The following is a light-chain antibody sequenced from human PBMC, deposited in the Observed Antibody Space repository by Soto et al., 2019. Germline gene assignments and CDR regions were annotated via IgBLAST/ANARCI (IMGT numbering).Light chain of an antibody. CDR1: SSNVGSYIL. CDR3: CSYAGSSTYV. J-gene: IGLJ2*01. V-gene: IGLV2-23*01. CDR2: EAS. Sequence: QSALTQPASGSGSPGQSITISCTGTSSNVGSYILVSWYQQYPGKAPKLMIYEASKRPSGVSNRFSGSKSGNTASLTISGLQAEDEADYYCCSYAGSSTYVFGGGTKLTVL.